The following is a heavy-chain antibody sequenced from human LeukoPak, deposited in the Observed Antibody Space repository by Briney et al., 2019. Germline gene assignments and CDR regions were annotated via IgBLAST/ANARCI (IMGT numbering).Heavy chain of an antibody. J-gene: IGHJ6*03. Sequence: GRSLRLSGAASGFTFSSYAMNWVRQAPGKGLEWVSTISGSGDNTYYADSVSGRFTISRDNSKNTLYLQMNSLRADDTAVYYCAKPTLTYYYYYMDVWGKGTTVTVSS. V-gene: IGHV3-23*01. CDR2: ISGSGDNT. CDR3: AKPTLTYYYYYMDV. D-gene: IGHD2/OR15-2a*01. CDR1: GFTFSSYA.